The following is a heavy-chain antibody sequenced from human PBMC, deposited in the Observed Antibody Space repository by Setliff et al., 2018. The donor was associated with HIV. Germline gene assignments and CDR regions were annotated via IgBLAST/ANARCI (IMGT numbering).Heavy chain of an antibody. V-gene: IGHV1-18*01. CDR3: SRAKATRQARPTNCFDP. Sequence: ASVKVSCKTSGYTFSDYGITWVRQAPGQGLEWMGWISVYNGNTNYAQKFQGRLSMSTASSTSTANMFLRSLRYDDTAVYYCSRAKATRQARPTNCFDPWGQGTLVTVSS. J-gene: IGHJ5*02. CDR1: GYTFSDYG. CDR2: ISVYNGNT. D-gene: IGHD1-1*01.